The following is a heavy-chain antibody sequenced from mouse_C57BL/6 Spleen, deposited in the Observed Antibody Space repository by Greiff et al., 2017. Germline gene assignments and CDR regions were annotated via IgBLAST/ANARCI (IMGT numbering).Heavy chain of an antibody. Sequence: QVQLKQPGAELVKPGASVKVSCKASGYTFTSYWMHWVKQRPGQGLEWIGRIHPSDSDTNYNQKFKGKATLTVDKSSSTAYMQLSSLTSEDSAVYYCATIYYGNYYAMDYWGQGTSVTVSS. CDR1: GYTFTSYW. J-gene: IGHJ4*01. CDR2: IHPSDSDT. D-gene: IGHD2-1*01. CDR3: ATIYYGNYYAMDY. V-gene: IGHV1-74*01.